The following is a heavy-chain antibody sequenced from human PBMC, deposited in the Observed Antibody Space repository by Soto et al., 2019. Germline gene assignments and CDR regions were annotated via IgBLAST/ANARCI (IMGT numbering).Heavy chain of an antibody. CDR1: GFTFSDHY. Sequence: GGSLRLSCAASGFTFSDHYMDWVRQAPGKGLEWVGRSRNKAKSYTTDYAASVKGRFTTSRDDSKNSLYLQMNSLRTEDTAVYYCVGVNNWNYFDFEYWGQGTLVTVSS. CDR3: VGVNNWNYFDFEY. D-gene: IGHD1-7*01. V-gene: IGHV3-72*01. CDR2: SRNKAKSYTT. J-gene: IGHJ4*02.